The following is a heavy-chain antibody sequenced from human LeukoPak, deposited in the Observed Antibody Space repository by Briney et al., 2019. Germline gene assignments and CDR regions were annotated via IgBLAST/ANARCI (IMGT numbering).Heavy chain of an antibody. CDR2: TWYDGSKK. J-gene: IGHJ6*02. D-gene: IGHD3-9*01. CDR3: ARVANITTFGMDV. CDR1: GFPFSYYG. Sequence: PGGSLRLSCAASGFPFSYYGMHWVRKAPGKGLEWAALTWYDGSKKYIADSVRGRFTISKDNSKNTLYLQMNSLRAEDTAVYYCARVANITTFGMDVWGHGTTVTVSS. V-gene: IGHV3-33*01.